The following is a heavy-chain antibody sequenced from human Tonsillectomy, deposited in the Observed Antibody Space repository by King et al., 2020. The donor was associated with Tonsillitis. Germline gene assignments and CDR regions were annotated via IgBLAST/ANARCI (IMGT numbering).Heavy chain of an antibody. V-gene: IGHV3-9*01. Sequence: VQLVESGGGLVQPGRSPRLSCAASGFTFYDYAMHWVRQGPGKGLEWVSSISWNSGIIDHADSVKGRFTISRDNPNNYLYLQMNSLRAEETALYYCVKSIDSSSWGVPQTAFDYWGQGTQVFVSS. CDR3: VKSIDSSSWGVPQTAFDY. J-gene: IGHJ4*02. CDR2: ISWNSGII. D-gene: IGHD6-6*01. CDR1: GFTFYDYA.